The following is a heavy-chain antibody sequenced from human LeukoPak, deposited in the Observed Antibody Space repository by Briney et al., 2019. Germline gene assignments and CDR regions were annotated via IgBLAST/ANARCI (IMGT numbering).Heavy chain of an antibody. CDR3: ARGGQSNYDFDY. CDR2: INHSGST. V-gene: IGHV4-34*01. J-gene: IGHJ4*02. D-gene: IGHD4-11*01. Sequence: SETLSLTCAVYGGSFSGYYWSWIRQPPGKGLEWIGEINHSGSTNYNPSLKSRVTISVDTSKNQFSLKLSSVTAADTAVYYCARGGQSNYDFDYWGQGTLVTVSS. CDR1: GGSFSGYY.